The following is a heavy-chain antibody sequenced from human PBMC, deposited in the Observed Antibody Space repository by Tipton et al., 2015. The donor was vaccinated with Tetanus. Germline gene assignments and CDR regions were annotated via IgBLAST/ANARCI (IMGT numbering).Heavy chain of an antibody. D-gene: IGHD4-17*01. Sequence: SLRLSCAASGFAVAVNYMTWVRQAPGKGLEWVSVLYSGGGPNYADSVKGRFTISRDNAENSLFLQMTSLRDEDTAVYFCARVIRRSMIGYGVFDSWGQGTLVAVSS. CDR1: GFAVAVNY. J-gene: IGHJ4*02. CDR3: ARVIRRSMIGYGVFDS. V-gene: IGHV3-53*01. CDR2: LYSGGGP.